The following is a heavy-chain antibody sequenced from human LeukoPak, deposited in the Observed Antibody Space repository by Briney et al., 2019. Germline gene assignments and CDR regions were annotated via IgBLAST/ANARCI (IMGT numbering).Heavy chain of an antibody. J-gene: IGHJ4*02. CDR3: ARSYAGASSPLDY. CDR2: ISSSSYT. CDR1: GFSFRTYT. V-gene: IGHV3-21*01. Sequence: GGSLRLSCAASGFSFRTYTMNWVRQAPGKGLEWVSSISSSSYTDYTDSVKGRFTISRDNAKNSLFLQMNSLRAEDTAVYYCARSYAGASSPLDYWGQGTLVTVSS. D-gene: IGHD6-6*01.